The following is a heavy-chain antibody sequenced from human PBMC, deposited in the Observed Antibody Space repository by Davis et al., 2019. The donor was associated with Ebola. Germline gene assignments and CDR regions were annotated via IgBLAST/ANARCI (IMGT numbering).Heavy chain of an antibody. CDR1: GYSFTSYW. CDR3: ARQGTTSWDS. V-gene: IGHV5-51*01. CDR2: IFPDDSDA. J-gene: IGHJ4*02. Sequence: GESLKISCKGSGYSFTSYWIGCVRQTPAKGLEWKGFIFPDDSDATYSPSFQGQVTFSVDKSIRTAYLHWNSLKASDTATYYCARQGTTSWDSWGQGTLVTVSS. D-gene: IGHD2-2*01.